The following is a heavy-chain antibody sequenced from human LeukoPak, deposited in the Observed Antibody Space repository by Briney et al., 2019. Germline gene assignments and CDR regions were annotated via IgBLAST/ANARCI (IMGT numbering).Heavy chain of an antibody. Sequence: GGSLRLSCAASGFTFSMSWMTWVRQAPGKGLEWVSVIHSGGSIYYGDSVKGRFTISRDISKNTVYLQMNSLRAEDTAVYYCARWSDDSSGYGDYWGQGTLVTVSS. CDR3: ARWSDDSSGYGDY. J-gene: IGHJ4*02. V-gene: IGHV3-66*01. D-gene: IGHD3-22*01. CDR1: GFTFSMSW. CDR2: IHSGGSI.